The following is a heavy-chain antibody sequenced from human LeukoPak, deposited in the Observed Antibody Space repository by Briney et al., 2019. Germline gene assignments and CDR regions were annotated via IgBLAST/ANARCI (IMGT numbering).Heavy chain of an antibody. V-gene: IGHV4-59*08. CDR2: IYYSGSI. Sequence: PSETLSLTCAVYGGSFSGYYWSWIRQPPGKGLEWIGYIYYSGSINYNPSLKSRVTISVDTSKNQFSLKLSSVTAADTAVYYCARHQIYGGSYSHFDPWGQGTLVTVSS. D-gene: IGHD1-26*01. CDR1: GGSFSGYY. J-gene: IGHJ5*02. CDR3: ARHQIYGGSYSHFDP.